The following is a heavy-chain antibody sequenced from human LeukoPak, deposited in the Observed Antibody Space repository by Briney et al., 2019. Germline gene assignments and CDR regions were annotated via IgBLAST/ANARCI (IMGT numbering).Heavy chain of an antibody. D-gene: IGHD1-26*01. CDR3: ASPSRDSGSYLGFGHYYYMDV. Sequence: SVKVSCKASGGTFSSYAISWVRQAPGQGLEWMGGIIPIFGTANYAQKFQGRVTITADESTSTAYMELSSLRSEDTAVYYCASPSRDSGSYLGFGHYYYMDVWGKGTTVTVSS. CDR1: GGTFSSYA. J-gene: IGHJ6*03. V-gene: IGHV1-69*13. CDR2: IIPIFGTA.